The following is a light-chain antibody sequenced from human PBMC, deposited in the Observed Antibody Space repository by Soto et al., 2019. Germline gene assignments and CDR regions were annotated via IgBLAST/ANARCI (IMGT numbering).Light chain of an antibody. V-gene: IGKV3-15*01. Sequence: IVMGESPATLSVSPGERATLSCRASQSISSKLAWYQHKPGQAPRLLIYGASTRATGISARFSGSGSGTEFTLTISSLHSEDFVVYFCQQYHYWPPTFGQGTKV. CDR1: QSISSK. CDR3: QQYHYWPPT. J-gene: IGKJ1*01. CDR2: GAS.